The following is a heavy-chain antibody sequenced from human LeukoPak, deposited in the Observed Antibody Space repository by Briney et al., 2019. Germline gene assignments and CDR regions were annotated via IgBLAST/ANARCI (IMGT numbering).Heavy chain of an antibody. CDR3: ASGIAAAGTY. J-gene: IGHJ4*02. V-gene: IGHV3-30*04. CDR2: ISYDGSNK. Sequence: GGSPRLSCAASGFTFSSYAMHWVRQAPGKGLEWVAVISYDGSNKYYADSVKGRFTISRDNSKNTLYLQMNSLRAEDTAVYYCASGIAAAGTYWGQGTLVTVSS. CDR1: GFTFSSYA. D-gene: IGHD6-13*01.